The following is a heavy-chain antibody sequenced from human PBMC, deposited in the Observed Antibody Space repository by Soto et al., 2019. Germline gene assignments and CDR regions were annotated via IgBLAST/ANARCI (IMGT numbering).Heavy chain of an antibody. CDR2: IWYDGSNK. D-gene: IGHD2-21*02. Sequence: GGSLRLSCAASGFTFSSYGMHWVRQAPGKGLEWVAVIWYDGSNKYYADSVKGRFTISRDNSKNTLYLQMNSLRAEDTAVYYCARDWVLRGGDCSNCPFDYSGQGTLVTVSS. J-gene: IGHJ4*02. CDR1: GFTFSSYG. V-gene: IGHV3-33*01. CDR3: ARDWVLRGGDCSNCPFDY.